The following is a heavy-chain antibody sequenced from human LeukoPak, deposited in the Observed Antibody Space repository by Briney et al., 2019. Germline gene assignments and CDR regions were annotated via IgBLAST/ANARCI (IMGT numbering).Heavy chain of an antibody. Sequence: GASVKVSCKASGYTFTSYAMHWVRQAPGQRLEWMGWINAGNGNTKYSQKFQGRVAITRDTSASTAYMELSSLRSEDTAVHYCARVGAAAGPYYFDYWGRGTLVTVSS. J-gene: IGHJ4*02. CDR3: ARVGAAAGPYYFDY. D-gene: IGHD6-13*01. CDR1: GYTFTSYA. V-gene: IGHV1-3*01. CDR2: INAGNGNT.